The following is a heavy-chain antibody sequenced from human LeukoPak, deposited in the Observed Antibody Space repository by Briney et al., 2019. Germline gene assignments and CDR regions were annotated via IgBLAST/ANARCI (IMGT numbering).Heavy chain of an antibody. CDR1: GDSIRTNS. J-gene: IGHJ3*01. CDR3: AKNLTRRAFDV. V-gene: IGHV4-59*04. CDR2: IYHSGST. D-gene: IGHD1-7*01. Sequence: SETLSLTCTVSGDSIRTNSWIWVRQPPEKGLEWIGYIYHSGSTYYNPSLKSRVTLSVDKSKNQFSLNLISVTDADTAMYYCAKNLTRRAFDVWGQGTMVSVSS.